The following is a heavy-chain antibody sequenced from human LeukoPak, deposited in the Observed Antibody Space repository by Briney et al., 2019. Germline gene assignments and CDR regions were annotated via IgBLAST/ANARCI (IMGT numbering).Heavy chain of an antibody. J-gene: IGHJ6*02. Sequence: ASVNLSCNASGYTFTSYDINRVRHATGQRLEWMGWMNPNSGNTGYAQKFQGRVTMTRNTSISTAYMELSSLRSEDTAVYYCARAPAAAGIGYYYYGMDVWGQGPTVTVSS. V-gene: IGHV1-8*01. CDR1: GYTFTSYD. D-gene: IGHD6-13*01. CDR3: ARAPAAAGIGYYYYGMDV. CDR2: MNPNSGNT.